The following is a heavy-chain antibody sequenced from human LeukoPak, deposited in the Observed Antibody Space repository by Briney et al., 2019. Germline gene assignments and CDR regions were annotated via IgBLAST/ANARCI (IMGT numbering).Heavy chain of an antibody. J-gene: IGHJ4*02. Sequence: GGSLRLSCAASGFTVSSNYMSWVRQAPGKGLEWVSVIYSGGSTYYADSVKGRFTISRDNSKNTLYLQMNSLRAEDTAVYYCARGTGYSSSWYNYWGQGTLVTVSS. V-gene: IGHV3-66*01. CDR3: ARGTGYSSSWYNY. D-gene: IGHD6-13*01. CDR1: GFTVSSNY. CDR2: IYSGGST.